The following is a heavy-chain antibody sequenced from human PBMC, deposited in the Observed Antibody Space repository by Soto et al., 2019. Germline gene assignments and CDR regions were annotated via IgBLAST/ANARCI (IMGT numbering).Heavy chain of an antibody. D-gene: IGHD4-17*01. CDR1: EFSFSAYG. Sequence: QVQLVESGGGVVRPGRSLRLSCVASEFSFSAYGMHWVRLAPGKGLQWVAVISYDGNDKYYADSVKGRFTISRDDSKNPLYLQMSSLRREDTAIYYCARRKTVTTGHYYSYRDVWGKGTTVTVSS. J-gene: IGHJ6*03. CDR2: ISYDGNDK. CDR3: ARRKTVTTGHYYSYRDV. V-gene: IGHV3-30*03.